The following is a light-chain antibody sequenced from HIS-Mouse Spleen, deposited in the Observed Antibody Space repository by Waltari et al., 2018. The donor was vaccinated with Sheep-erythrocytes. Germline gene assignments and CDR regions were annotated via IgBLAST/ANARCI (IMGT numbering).Light chain of an antibody. V-gene: IGLV1-47*01. J-gene: IGLJ3*02. CDR3: AAWDDSLSGNWV. CDR1: SSNIGNNY. Sequence: QSVLTQPPSASGTPGQRVTISCSGSSSNIGNNYVYLYQHRPGTAPKLLIYRNNQRPSGVPDRFSGSKSGTSASLAISGLRSEDEADYYCAAWDDSLSGNWVFGGGTKLTVL. CDR2: RNN.